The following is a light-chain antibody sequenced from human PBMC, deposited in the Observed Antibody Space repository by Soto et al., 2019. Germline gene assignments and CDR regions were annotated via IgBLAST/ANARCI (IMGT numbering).Light chain of an antibody. CDR3: SSYTISSNYV. Sequence: QSVLTQPASVSGSPGQSITISCTGTSSDVGGYNYVSWYQQHPGKAPTLMIYDVSNRPSGVSNRFSGSKSGNTASLTISGLQAEDEADYYCSSYTISSNYVFGTGTKVTVL. J-gene: IGLJ1*01. V-gene: IGLV2-14*01. CDR2: DVS. CDR1: SSDVGGYNY.